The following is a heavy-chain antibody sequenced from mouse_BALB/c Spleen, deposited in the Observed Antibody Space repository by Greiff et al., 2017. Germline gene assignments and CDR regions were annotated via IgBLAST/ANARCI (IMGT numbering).Heavy chain of an antibody. J-gene: IGHJ3*01. V-gene: IGHV5-4*02. D-gene: IGHD2-2*01. Sequence: EVMLVESGGGLVKPGGSLKLSCAASGFTFSDYYMYWVRQTPEKRLEWVATISDGGSYTYYPDSVKGRFTISRDNAKNNLYLQMSSLKSEDTAMYYCAREQGGYDVSFAYWGQGTLVTVSA. CDR2: ISDGGSYT. CDR3: AREQGGYDVSFAY. CDR1: GFTFSDYY.